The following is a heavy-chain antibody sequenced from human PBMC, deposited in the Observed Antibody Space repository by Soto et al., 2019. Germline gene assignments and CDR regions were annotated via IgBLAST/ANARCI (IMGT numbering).Heavy chain of an antibody. Sequence: SVSNAWMNWVRQAPGKGLEWVGRIKRKTDGGTTDYAAPVKGRFTISRDDSKNTLYLQMNSLKTEDTAVYYCTGLVDYWGQVTLVTVSS. V-gene: IGHV3-15*07. CDR3: TGLVDY. CDR2: IKRKTDGGTT. J-gene: IGHJ4*02. D-gene: IGHD6-6*01. CDR1: SVSNAW.